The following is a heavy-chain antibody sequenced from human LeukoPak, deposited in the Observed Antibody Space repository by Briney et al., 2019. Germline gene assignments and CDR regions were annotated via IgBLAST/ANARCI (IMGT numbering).Heavy chain of an antibody. J-gene: IGHJ2*01. V-gene: IGHV3-48*03. CDR1: GFTFSSYE. CDR2: ISGSGSSI. CDR3: ARSFYL. Sequence: PGGSLRLSCAASGFTFSSYEMNWVRQAPGKGLEWVSYISGSGSSICYADSAKGRFTISRDNAKNSLYLQMDSLRAEDTAVYYCARSFYLFGRGTLVTVSS.